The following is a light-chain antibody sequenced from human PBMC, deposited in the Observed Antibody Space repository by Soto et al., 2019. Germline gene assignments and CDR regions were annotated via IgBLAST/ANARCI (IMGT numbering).Light chain of an antibody. CDR3: QHYGTSPPDT. V-gene: IGKV3-20*01. CDR1: QSVGSGY. Sequence: EVVLTQSPGTLSLSPGERATLYCRASQSVGSGYLAWFQQKGGQTPRLLFFGTSHRPSHIPDRFSASGSGTDFTLSISRVEPEDCAVYYCQHYGTSPPDTFGQGTRLEIK. CDR2: GTS. J-gene: IGKJ2*01.